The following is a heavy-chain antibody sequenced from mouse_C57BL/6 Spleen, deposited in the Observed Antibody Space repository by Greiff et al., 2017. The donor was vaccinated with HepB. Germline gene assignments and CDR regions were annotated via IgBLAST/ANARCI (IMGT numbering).Heavy chain of an antibody. Sequence: DVKLVESGGGLVKPGGSLKLSCAASGFTFSSYAMSWVRQTPEKRLEWVATISDGGSYTYYPDNVKGRFTISRDNAKNNLYLQMSHLKSEDTAMYYCARDGDYDSSRFAYWGQGTLVTVSA. CDR1: GFTFSSYA. CDR2: ISDGGSYT. CDR3: ARDGDYDSSRFAY. J-gene: IGHJ3*01. V-gene: IGHV5-4*01. D-gene: IGHD2-4*01.